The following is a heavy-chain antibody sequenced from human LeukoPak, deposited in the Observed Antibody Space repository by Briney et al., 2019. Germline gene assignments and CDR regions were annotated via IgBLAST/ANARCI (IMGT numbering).Heavy chain of an antibody. J-gene: IGHJ5*02. V-gene: IGHV1-3*01. CDR1: GFTFTSYA. Sequence: GGSLRLSCAASGFTFTSYAMHWVRQAPGQRLEWMGWINAGNGNTKYSQKFQGRVTITRDTSASTAYMELSSLRSEDTAVYYCARVSSTRGFDPWGQGTLVTVSS. CDR3: ARVSSTRGFDP. CDR2: INAGNGNT. D-gene: IGHD2-2*01.